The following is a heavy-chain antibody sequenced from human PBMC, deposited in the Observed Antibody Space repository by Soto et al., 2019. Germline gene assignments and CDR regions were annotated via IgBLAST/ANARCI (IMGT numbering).Heavy chain of an antibody. J-gene: IGHJ4*02. V-gene: IGHV4-4*02. CDR3: ARGPPIVGNTTPLDS. D-gene: IGHD1-26*01. CDR2: IYHAGST. Sequence: QVQLQESGPRLVKPSGTLSLTCSVSGGSITNSNWWTWVRLPPAKGLEWIGDIYHAGSTKYNPSLERRVTISVDTSKNQFALTLTSVTAADTAVYFCARGPPIVGNTTPLDSWGQGTLVTVSS. CDR1: GGSITNSNW.